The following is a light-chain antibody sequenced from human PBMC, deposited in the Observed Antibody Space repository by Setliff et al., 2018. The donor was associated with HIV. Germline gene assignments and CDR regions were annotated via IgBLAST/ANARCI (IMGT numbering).Light chain of an antibody. CDR3: SSYTSSSTPDV. CDR1: SSDVNGYNY. Sequence: QSALGQSASVSGSPGQSITISCTGTSSDVNGYNYVSWYQQHPGKAPKLMIYEVSNRPSGVSNRFSGSKSGNTASLTISGLQAEDEADYYCSSYTSSSTPDVFGTGTKVTVL. V-gene: IGLV2-14*01. J-gene: IGLJ1*01. CDR2: EVS.